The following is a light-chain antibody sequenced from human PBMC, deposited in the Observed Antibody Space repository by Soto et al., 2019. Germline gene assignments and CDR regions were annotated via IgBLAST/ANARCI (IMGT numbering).Light chain of an antibody. CDR3: TSLRV. CDR2: EVN. CDR1: SSDVGGYSY. Sequence: QSALTQPPSASGSPGQSVTSSCTGTSSDVGGYSYVSWYQQHPGKAPKLMIYEVNKRPSGVPDRFSGSKSGNTASLTVSGLQAEDEADYYCTSLRVFGGVTKLTVL. J-gene: IGLJ2*01. V-gene: IGLV2-8*01.